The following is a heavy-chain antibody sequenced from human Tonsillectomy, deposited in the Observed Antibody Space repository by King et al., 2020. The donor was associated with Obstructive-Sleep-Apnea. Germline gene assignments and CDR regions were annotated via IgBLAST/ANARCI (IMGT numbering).Heavy chain of an antibody. V-gene: IGHV5-10-1*01. CDR2: IDPSDSYT. D-gene: IGHD1-26*01. Sequence: QLVQSGPEVTKPGKSLRISCKASGYNFISYWIYWVRQMPGKGLEWMGRIDPSDSYTDYSPSFQGHVTMSTDKSINTAYLQWSSLQASDTAMYYCATHGRISGLEVYWGQGTLVTVSS. J-gene: IGHJ4*02. CDR1: GYNFISYW. CDR3: ATHGRISGLEVY.